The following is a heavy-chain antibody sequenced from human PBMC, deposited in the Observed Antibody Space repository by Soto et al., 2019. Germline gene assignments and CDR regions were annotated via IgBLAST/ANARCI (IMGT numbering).Heavy chain of an antibody. CDR1: GGSISSGGYS. D-gene: IGHD5-12*01. Sequence: QLQLQESGSGLVKPSQTLSLTCAVSGGSISSGGYSWSWIRQPPGKGLEWIGYIYHSGSTYYNPSLKSRVTISVDRSKNQLSLKLSSVTAADTAVYYCARAGNSGYDPFDYWGQGTLVTVSS. CDR2: IYHSGST. J-gene: IGHJ4*02. V-gene: IGHV4-30-2*01. CDR3: ARAGNSGYDPFDY.